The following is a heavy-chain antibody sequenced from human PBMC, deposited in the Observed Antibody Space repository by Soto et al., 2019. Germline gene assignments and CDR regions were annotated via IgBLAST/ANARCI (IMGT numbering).Heavy chain of an antibody. CDR3: ARVYGLGAFDI. Sequence: SETLSLTCAVSGGSISSGGYSWSWIRQPPGKGLEWIGYIYHSGSTYYNPSLKSRVTISVDRSKNQFSLKLSSVTAADTAVYYFARVYGLGAFDIWGQGTMVTVSS. D-gene: IGHD4-17*01. CDR1: GGSISSGGYS. V-gene: IGHV4-30-2*01. J-gene: IGHJ3*02. CDR2: IYHSGST.